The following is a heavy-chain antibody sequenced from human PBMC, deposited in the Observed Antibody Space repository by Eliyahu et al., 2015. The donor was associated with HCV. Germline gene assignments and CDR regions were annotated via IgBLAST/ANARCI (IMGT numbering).Heavy chain of an antibody. CDR3: ARQRSKADYYGMDV. Sequence: QVQLVQSGPEVKKPGSSVKVSCKASGGTFSSYGINWVRQAPGQGLEWMGRIIPILGIANYAQKFQGRVTITADKSTSTVYMELSSLRSEDTAVYYCARQRSKADYYGMDVWGQGTTVTVSS. CDR1: GGTFSSYG. V-gene: IGHV1-69*02. J-gene: IGHJ6*02. D-gene: IGHD5-24*01. CDR2: IIPILGIA.